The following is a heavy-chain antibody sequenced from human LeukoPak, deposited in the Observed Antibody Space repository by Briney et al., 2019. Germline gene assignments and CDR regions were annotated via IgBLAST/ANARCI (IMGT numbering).Heavy chain of an antibody. CDR3: ARSYSSSPADY. J-gene: IGHJ4*02. Sequence: TGGSLRLSCAASGFSFTTYPMTWIRQAPGKGLEWISYTSSHSSTMYYADSVKGRFTISRDNAKNSLYLQMNSLRAEDTAVYYCARSYSSSPADYWGQGTLVTVSS. V-gene: IGHV3-48*04. D-gene: IGHD6-6*01. CDR1: GFSFTTYP. CDR2: TSSHSSTM.